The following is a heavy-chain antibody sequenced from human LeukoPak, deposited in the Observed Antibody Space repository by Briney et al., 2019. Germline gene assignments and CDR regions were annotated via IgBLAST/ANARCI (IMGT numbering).Heavy chain of an antibody. CDR1: GGSISSSNW. J-gene: IGHJ6*02. Sequence: PSETLSLTCAVSGGSISSSNWWSWVRQPPGKGLEWIGEIYHSGSTNYNPSLKSRVTISVDKSKNQFSLKLSSVTAADTAVYYCASNSGYDYYYYGMDVWGQGTTVTVSS. V-gene: IGHV4-4*02. CDR3: ASNSGYDYYYYGMDV. CDR2: IYHSGST. D-gene: IGHD5-12*01.